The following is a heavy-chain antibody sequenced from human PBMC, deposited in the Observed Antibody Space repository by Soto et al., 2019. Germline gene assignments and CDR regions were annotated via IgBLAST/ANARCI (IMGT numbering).Heavy chain of an antibody. CDR1: GFTFSSSA. CDR3: AKAPGTAGWFDP. J-gene: IGHJ5*02. V-gene: IGHV3-23*01. D-gene: IGHD1-7*01. CDR2: ISGSGGTT. Sequence: PGGSLRLSCAASGFTFSSSAMSWVRQAPGKGLEWVSGISGSGGTTYYADSVKGRFTISRDNSKNTQYLQMNSLRAEDTAVYYCAKAPGTAGWFDPWGQGTLVTVSS.